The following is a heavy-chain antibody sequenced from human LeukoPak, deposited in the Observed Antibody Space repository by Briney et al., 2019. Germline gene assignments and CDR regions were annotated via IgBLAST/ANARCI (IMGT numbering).Heavy chain of an antibody. CDR3: ARGSPYSSSWTPAFW. CDR1: GGSISSYY. CDR2: IYYSGST. Sequence: SETLSLTCTVSGGSISSYYWSWIRQPPGKGLEWIGYIYYSGSTNYNPSLKSRVTISVDTSKNQFSLKLSSVTAADTAVYYCARGSPYSSSWTPAFWWGQGTLVTVSS. J-gene: IGHJ4*02. D-gene: IGHD6-13*01. V-gene: IGHV4-59*12.